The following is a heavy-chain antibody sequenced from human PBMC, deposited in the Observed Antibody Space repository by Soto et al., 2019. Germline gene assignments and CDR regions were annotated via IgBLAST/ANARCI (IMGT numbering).Heavy chain of an antibody. J-gene: IGHJ3*02. CDR1: GFTFSSYS. V-gene: IGHV3-21*01. CDR3: ARVWLGSGNAFDI. CDR2: ISSSSSYI. Sequence: EVQLVESEGGLVKPGGSLRLSCAASGFTFSSYSMNWVRQAPGKGLEWVSSISSSSSYIYYADSVKGRFTISRDNAKNSLYLQMNSLRAEDTAVYYCARVWLGSGNAFDIWGQGTMVTVSS. D-gene: IGHD2-15*01.